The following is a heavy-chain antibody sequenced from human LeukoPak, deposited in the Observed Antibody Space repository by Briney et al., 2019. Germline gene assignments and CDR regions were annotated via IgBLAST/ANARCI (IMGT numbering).Heavy chain of an antibody. CDR1: GFTLSYYW. J-gene: IGHJ3*02. D-gene: IGHD1-1*01. CDR2: IQEDGSNK. CDR3: AREARGTRAAFDI. Sequence: PGGSLRLSCAASGFTLSYYWMSWVRQAPGKGLEWVANIQEDGSNKYYVGSVKGRFTISRDSAKNSVYLQMNSLRAEDTAVYYCAREARGTRAAFDIWGQGTVVTVS. V-gene: IGHV3-7*01.